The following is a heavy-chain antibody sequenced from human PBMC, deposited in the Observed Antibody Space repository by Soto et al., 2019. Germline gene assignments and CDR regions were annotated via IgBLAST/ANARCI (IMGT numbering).Heavy chain of an antibody. J-gene: IGHJ6*03. D-gene: IGHD5-12*01. CDR1: GYRFSDYY. CDR3: ARESGGATATLDYYYFYMDV. Sequence: QVQLVQSGAEVKKPGASVTVSCKASGYRFSDYYLHWVRQAPGQGPEWMGWMNPNSGDTKYAQKFKGRVTMNRDTSVRTAFMELNWLKSDDTALYYCARESGGATATLDYYYFYMDVWGIGTTVTVSS. CDR2: MNPNSGDT. V-gene: IGHV1-2*02.